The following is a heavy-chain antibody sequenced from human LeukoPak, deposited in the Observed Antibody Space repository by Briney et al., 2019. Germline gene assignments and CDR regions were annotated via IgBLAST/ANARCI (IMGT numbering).Heavy chain of an antibody. V-gene: IGHV4-39*01. J-gene: IGHJ5*02. D-gene: IGHD3-22*01. CDR3: ARQRDSSGYYERWFDP. CDR2: IYDSGST. CDR1: GGSISSSSYY. Sequence: PSETLSLTCTVSGGSISSSSYYWGWIRQPPGKGLEWIGSIYDSGSTYYNPSLKSRVTISVDTSKNQFSLKLSSVTAADTAVYYCARQRDSSGYYERWFDPWGQGTLVTVSS.